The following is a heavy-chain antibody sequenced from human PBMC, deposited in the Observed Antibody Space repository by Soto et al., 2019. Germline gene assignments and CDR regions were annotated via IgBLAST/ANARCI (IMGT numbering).Heavy chain of an antibody. J-gene: IGHJ4*02. CDR2: IYYTGST. V-gene: IGHV4-59*01. CDR3: ARQRGNYFDY. D-gene: IGHD3-10*01. Sequence: QVQLQASGPGLVKPSETLSLTCTVYGDSISTFYWSWIRQPPGKGLEWIGYIYYTGSTNYNPSLTSRVTMSVDTSKKQFSLKLSSVTAADTAVDDCARQRGNYFDYCCQGTLVTVSS. CDR1: GDSISTFY.